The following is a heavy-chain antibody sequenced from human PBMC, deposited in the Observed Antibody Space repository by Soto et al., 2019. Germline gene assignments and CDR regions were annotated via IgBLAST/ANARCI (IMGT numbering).Heavy chain of an antibody. CDR2: ISPKSGGT. Sequence: ASVKVSCKASGYTFTVYYMHWVRQAPGQGLEWMGWISPKSGGTMYPQKFQGRATMTWDTSISTAYMALTRLRSDDTAVYYCARDLAKGGGSAGFDYWGQGTLVTVSS. CDR3: ARDLAKGGGSAGFDY. V-gene: IGHV1-2*02. CDR1: GYTFTVYY. D-gene: IGHD1-26*01. J-gene: IGHJ4*02.